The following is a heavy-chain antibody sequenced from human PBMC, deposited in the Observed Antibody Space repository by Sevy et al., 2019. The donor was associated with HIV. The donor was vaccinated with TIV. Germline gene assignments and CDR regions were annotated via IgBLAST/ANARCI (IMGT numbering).Heavy chain of an antibody. Sequence: GGSLRLSCATSGFTFSSYEMNWVRQAPGKGLEWVSYISSSASTIFYADSVKGRFTISRDNAKNSLFLQMNSLRAEDTAVYYCARDYEGEGQLPVGYGMDVWGQGTTVTVSS. V-gene: IGHV3-48*03. CDR2: ISSSASTI. CDR3: ARDYEGEGQLPVGYGMDV. J-gene: IGHJ6*02. D-gene: IGHD2-2*01. CDR1: GFTFSSYE.